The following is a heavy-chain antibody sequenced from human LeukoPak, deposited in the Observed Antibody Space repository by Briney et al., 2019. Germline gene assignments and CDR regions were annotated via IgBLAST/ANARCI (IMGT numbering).Heavy chain of an antibody. Sequence: ASVKVSCKASGYTFTSYYMHWVRQAPGQGLEWMGIINPSGGSTSYAQKFQGRVTMTRDMSTSTVYMELSSLRSEDTAVCYCAREGGDIVVVPAAERAYYFDYWGQGTLVTVSS. V-gene: IGHV1-46*01. J-gene: IGHJ4*02. D-gene: IGHD2-2*01. CDR2: INPSGGST. CDR3: AREGGDIVVVPAAERAYYFDY. CDR1: GYTFTSYY.